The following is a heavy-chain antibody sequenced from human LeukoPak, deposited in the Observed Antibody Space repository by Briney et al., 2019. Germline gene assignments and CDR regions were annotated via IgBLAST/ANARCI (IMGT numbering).Heavy chain of an antibody. V-gene: IGHV1-8*01. CDR2: VRPNSGNT. CDR3: ARAQSGYDSGEDYFDY. Sequence: ASVKVSCKASGYTFTSYDINWLRQATGQGLEWMGWVRPNSGNTGYAQKFQGRVTMTRNTFISTAYMELSSLRSEDTAVYYCARAQSGYDSGEDYFDYWGQETLVTVSS. CDR1: GYTFTSYD. D-gene: IGHD5-12*01. J-gene: IGHJ4*02.